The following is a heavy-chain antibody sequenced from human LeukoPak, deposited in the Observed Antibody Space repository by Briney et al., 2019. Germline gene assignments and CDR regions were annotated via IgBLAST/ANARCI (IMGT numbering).Heavy chain of an antibody. V-gene: IGHV4-34*01. J-gene: IGHJ5*02. Sequence: PSETLSLTCAVYGGSFSGYYWSWIRQPPGKGLEWIGEINHSGSTNYNPSLKSRVTISVDTSKNQFSLKLSSVTAADTAVYYCARGWGVLAERWFDPWGQGTLVTVSS. CDR3: ARGWGVLAERWFDP. CDR1: GGSFSGYY. D-gene: IGHD2-2*01. CDR2: INHSGST.